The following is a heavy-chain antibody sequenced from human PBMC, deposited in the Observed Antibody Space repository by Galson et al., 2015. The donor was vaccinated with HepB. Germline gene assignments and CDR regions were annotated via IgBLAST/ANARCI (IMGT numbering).Heavy chain of an antibody. J-gene: IGHJ4*02. V-gene: IGHV3-21*01. Sequence: SLRLSCAASGFTLSSYSMNWVRQAPGKGLEWVSSISRSSRYIYYADPVKGRFTISRDNAKNSLYLQMNSLRAEDTAVYYCARDRASIAATGPPDYWGQGTLVTVSS. CDR2: ISRSSRYI. CDR1: GFTLSSYS. CDR3: ARDRASIAATGPPDY. D-gene: IGHD6-13*01.